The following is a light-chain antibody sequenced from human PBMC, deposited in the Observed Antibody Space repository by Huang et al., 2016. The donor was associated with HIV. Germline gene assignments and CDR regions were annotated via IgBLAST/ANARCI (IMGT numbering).Light chain of an antibody. Sequence: ETVLTQSPATLSLSPGERATLSCRASQSANSYLAWYQQKPDQAPRLLIYDASNRATGFPARFSGNGSGTDFTLTISSLEPEDSAVYYCQQRNNWPYTFGQGTKLEIK. CDR2: DAS. V-gene: IGKV3-11*01. J-gene: IGKJ2*01. CDR1: QSANSY. CDR3: QQRNNWPYT.